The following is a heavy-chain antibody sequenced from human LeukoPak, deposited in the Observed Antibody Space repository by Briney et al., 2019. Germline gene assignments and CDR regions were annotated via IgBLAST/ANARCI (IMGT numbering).Heavy chain of an antibody. CDR2: INPNSGGT. CDR1: GYTFTAYY. J-gene: IGHJ4*02. Sequence: ASVKVSCKASGYTFTAYYMHWVRQAPGQGLEWMGWINPNSGGTNYAQKFQGRVTMTRDTSISTAYMELSRLRSDDTAVYYCAREAGGGTSLDYWGQGTPLTVSS. D-gene: IGHD2-15*01. V-gene: IGHV1-2*02. CDR3: AREAGGGTSLDY.